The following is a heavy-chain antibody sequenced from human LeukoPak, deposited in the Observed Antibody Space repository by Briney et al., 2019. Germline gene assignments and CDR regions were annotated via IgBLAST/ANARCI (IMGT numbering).Heavy chain of an antibody. V-gene: IGHV3-66*01. CDR1: GFTFSGYG. Sequence: GGSLRLSCLASGFTFSGYGMNWVRQAPGKGLEWVSVIYSGGSTSYADSVKGRFTISRDNSKNTLYLQMNSLRAEDTAVYYCARFTHGGDFDYWGQGTLVTVSS. CDR2: IYSGGST. D-gene: IGHD2-21*01. CDR3: ARFTHGGDFDY. J-gene: IGHJ4*02.